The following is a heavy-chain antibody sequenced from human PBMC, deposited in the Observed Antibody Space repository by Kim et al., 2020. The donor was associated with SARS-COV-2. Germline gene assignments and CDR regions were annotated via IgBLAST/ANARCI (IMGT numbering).Heavy chain of an antibody. CDR2: INPNSGAT. V-gene: IGHV1-2*02. CDR1: GYTFNNLY. CDR3: ARSGLDS. Sequence: ASVKVSCKTSGYTFNNLYIHWVRQAPGQGLEWMGWINPNSGATNYAPRFQGRVTMTRHTSISTAYMELNRLRSDDTAMYYCARSGLDSWGQGTLVTVSS. J-gene: IGHJ4*02.